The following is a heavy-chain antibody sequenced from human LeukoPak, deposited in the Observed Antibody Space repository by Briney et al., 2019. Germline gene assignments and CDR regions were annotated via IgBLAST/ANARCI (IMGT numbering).Heavy chain of an antibody. Sequence: GGSLRLSCAASGFTFSSYGMHWVRQAPGKGLEWVAFIRYDGSNKYYADSVKGRFTISRDNSKNTLYLQMNSLRAEDTAVYYCAKGLWLSTPIYFDYWGQGTLVTVSS. CDR1: GFTFSSYG. CDR3: AKGLWLSTPIYFDY. D-gene: IGHD6-19*01. J-gene: IGHJ4*02. CDR2: IRYDGSNK. V-gene: IGHV3-30*02.